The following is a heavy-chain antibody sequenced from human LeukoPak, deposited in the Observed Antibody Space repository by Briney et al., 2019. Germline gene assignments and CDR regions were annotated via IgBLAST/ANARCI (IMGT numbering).Heavy chain of an antibody. CDR2: IKQDGSEK. Sequence: PGGSLRLSCAASGFTFSSCWMSWVRQAPGKGVEWVDNIKQDGSEKYHVDSVKGRFTISRDNAKNSLYLQMNTLRAEDAAVYYCARRAITMVRGVRPYFFDYWGQGTLVTVSS. D-gene: IGHD3-10*01. CDR3: ARRAITMVRGVRPYFFDY. V-gene: IGHV3-7*01. J-gene: IGHJ4*02. CDR1: GFTFSSCW.